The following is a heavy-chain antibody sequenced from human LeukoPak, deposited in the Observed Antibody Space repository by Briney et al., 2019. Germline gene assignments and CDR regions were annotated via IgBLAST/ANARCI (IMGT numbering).Heavy chain of an antibody. J-gene: IGHJ4*02. CDR1: GFTFNNYA. CDR3: AKSQYYDILTGYTTFDY. CDR2: ISGSGGST. D-gene: IGHD3-9*01. Sequence: PGGSLRLSCAASGFTFNNYAMSWVRQAPGKGLEWVSAISGSGGSTYYADSVKGRFTISRDNSKNTLYLQMNSLRAEDTALYYCAKSQYYDILTGYTTFDYWGQGTLVTVPS. V-gene: IGHV3-23*01.